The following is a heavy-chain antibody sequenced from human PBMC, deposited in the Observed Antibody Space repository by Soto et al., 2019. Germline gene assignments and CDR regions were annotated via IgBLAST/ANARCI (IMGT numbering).Heavy chain of an antibody. Sequence: SETLSLTCSVSGASITSYYWSWIRQSAVEGLQWIGRVYARGATNYNPSLKSRVSISGDTSKNQISLKLTSVTAADTAVYYCARSSGDDFFYYGMDVWGHGTTVTVSS. CDR1: GASITSYY. D-gene: IGHD4-17*01. V-gene: IGHV4-59*10. J-gene: IGHJ6*02. CDR3: ARSSGDDFFYYGMDV. CDR2: VYARGAT.